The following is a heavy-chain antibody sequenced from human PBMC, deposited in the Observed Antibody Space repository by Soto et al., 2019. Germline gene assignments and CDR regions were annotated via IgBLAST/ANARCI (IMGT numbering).Heavy chain of an antibody. V-gene: IGHV4-34*01. Sequence: PSETLSVPCAVDGGSFSGYYWTWIRKTPGTGLEWIGEINHSGSTNYNPSLKSRVTISVDTSKNQFSLKLSSVTAADTAVYYCARDSYYCSSTSCYPLAWFDPWGQGTLVTVSS. J-gene: IGHJ5*02. CDR3: ARDSYYCSSTSCYPLAWFDP. D-gene: IGHD2-2*01. CDR2: INHSGST. CDR1: GGSFSGYY.